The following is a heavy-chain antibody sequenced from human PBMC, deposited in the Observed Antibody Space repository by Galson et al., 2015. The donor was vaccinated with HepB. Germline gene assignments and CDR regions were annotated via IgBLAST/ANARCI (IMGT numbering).Heavy chain of an antibody. D-gene: IGHD1-1*01. CDR3: TTDATPSRWASASDPLEYMGV. CDR1: GFTFSNAW. CDR2: IKRKTDGEIK. J-gene: IGHJ6*03. V-gene: IGHV3-15*01. Sequence: SLRLSCAASGFTFSNAWMSWVRQAPGKGLEWVGRIKRKTDGEIKDYAAPVKGRFIVSRDDSKNTLYLQMNSLKSEDTGVYYCTTDATPSRWASASDPLEYMGVWGKGTTVTVSS.